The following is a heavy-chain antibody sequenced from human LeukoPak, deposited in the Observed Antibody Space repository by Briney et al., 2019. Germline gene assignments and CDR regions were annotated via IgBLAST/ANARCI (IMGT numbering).Heavy chain of an antibody. D-gene: IGHD6-6*01. CDR1: KFNFA. CDR2: ISGSGDST. CDR3: AKGHFASSSFFDV. Sequence: GESLRLSCAASKFNFAMSWVRQTAGKRLEWVSAISGSGDSTFYADSVKGRFTISRDNSKNTLYLQMNSLRVEDTATYYCAKGHFASSSFFDVWGQGILVTVSS. J-gene: IGHJ4*02. V-gene: IGHV3-23*01.